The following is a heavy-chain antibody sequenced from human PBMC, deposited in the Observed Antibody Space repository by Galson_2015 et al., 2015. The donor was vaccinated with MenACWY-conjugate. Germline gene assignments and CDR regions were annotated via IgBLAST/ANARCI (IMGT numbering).Heavy chain of an antibody. CDR2: IKSKTDGERT. Sequence: SLRLSCAASGFSFSNAWMSWVRQAPGKGPEWVARIKSKTDGERTDYAAPVIGRFSISRDDLRNTLYLQMNGLKSDDSAVYYCTTVSIAGGGRPYWDNSGQGTLLTVS. CDR1: GFSFSNAW. V-gene: IGHV3-15*01. D-gene: IGHD6-6*01. J-gene: IGHJ1*01. CDR3: TTVSIAGGGRPYWDN.